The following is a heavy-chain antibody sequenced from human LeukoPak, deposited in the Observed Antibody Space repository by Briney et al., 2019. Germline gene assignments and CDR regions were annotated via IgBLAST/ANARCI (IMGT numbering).Heavy chain of an antibody. CDR1: GGSISSYY. CDR2: IYTSGST. V-gene: IGHV4-4*07. Sequence: SETLSLTCTVSGGSISSYYWSWIRQPAGKGLEWIGRIYTSGSTNYNPSLKSRVTMSVDTSKNQFSLKLSSVTAADTAVYYCAKGGSYRSQPYFDYWGQGTPVTVSS. D-gene: IGHD3-16*02. J-gene: IGHJ4*02. CDR3: AKGGSYRSQPYFDY.